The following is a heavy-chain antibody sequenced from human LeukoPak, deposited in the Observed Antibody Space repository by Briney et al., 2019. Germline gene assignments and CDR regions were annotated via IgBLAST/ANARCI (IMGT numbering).Heavy chain of an antibody. D-gene: IGHD6-6*01. CDR1: GGSISSGVYY. CDR3: ARIERSSYSLGFDY. V-gene: IGHV4-31*03. Sequence: TTSETLSLTCTVSGGSISSGVYYWNWIRQHPGKGLEWIGHIYYSGTSFYNPSLTSRVTISVDTSKNQFSLKLTSVNDADTAVYYCARIERSSYSLGFDYWGQGTLVTVSS. CDR2: IYYSGTS. J-gene: IGHJ4*02.